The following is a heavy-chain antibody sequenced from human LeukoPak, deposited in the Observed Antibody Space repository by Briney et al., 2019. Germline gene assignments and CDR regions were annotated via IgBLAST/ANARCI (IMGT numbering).Heavy chain of an antibody. CDR2: ISGSGGST. D-gene: IGHD2-2*02. Sequence: TGGSLRLSCAASGFTFSSYAMSWVRQAPGKGLEWVSAISGSGGSTYYADSVKGRFTISRDNSKNTLYLQMNSLRAEDTAVYYCAKVGCSSTSCDMHALDIWGQGTMVTVSS. CDR1: GFTFSSYA. CDR3: AKVGCSSTSCDMHALDI. J-gene: IGHJ3*02. V-gene: IGHV3-23*01.